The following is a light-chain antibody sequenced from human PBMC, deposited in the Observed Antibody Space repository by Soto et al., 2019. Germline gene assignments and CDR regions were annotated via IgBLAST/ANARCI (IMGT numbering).Light chain of an antibody. CDR1: QGIFSY. J-gene: IGKJ4*01. CDR2: DAS. CDR3: QQYDNPALT. Sequence: DIQLTQSPSSLSASVGDRVTITCRAGQGIFSYLNWYQKKEGQAPKFLIYDASSLETGVPSRFSGGGSGTNFTFSISSLQPEDIATYYCQQYDNPALTFGGGTKVDIK. V-gene: IGKV1-33*01.